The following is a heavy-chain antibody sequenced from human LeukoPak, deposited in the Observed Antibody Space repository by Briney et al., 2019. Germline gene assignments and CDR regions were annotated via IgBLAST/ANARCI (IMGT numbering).Heavy chain of an antibody. J-gene: IGHJ4*02. CDR3: GRGMTRWLQFRPLDY. Sequence: PGGSLRLSCAASGFTFSSTWMSWVRQSPGKGLEWIGEINHGGRTNYNPSLQSRVSISVDASQNQFSLTMTSVTAADTAVYYCGRGMTRWLQFRPLDYWGQGTLVTVSS. CDR2: INHGGRT. CDR1: GFTFSSTW. V-gene: IGHV4-4*02. D-gene: IGHD5-24*01.